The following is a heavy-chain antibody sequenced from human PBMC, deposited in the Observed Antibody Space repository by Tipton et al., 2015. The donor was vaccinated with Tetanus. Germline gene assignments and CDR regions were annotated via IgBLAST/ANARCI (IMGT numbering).Heavy chain of an antibody. J-gene: IGHJ4*02. D-gene: IGHD2-21*02. Sequence: SLRLSCVGSGFTFGHHALHWVRQAPGKGLEWVAVISFDGAEHFYADSVKGRLTISRDNSKNTLYLQMNSLRVEDTAIYYCARAPRYCGGDCYHFDYWGQGTLVTVSS. V-gene: IGHV3-30*07. CDR2: ISFDGAEH. CDR1: GFTFGHHA. CDR3: ARAPRYCGGDCYHFDY.